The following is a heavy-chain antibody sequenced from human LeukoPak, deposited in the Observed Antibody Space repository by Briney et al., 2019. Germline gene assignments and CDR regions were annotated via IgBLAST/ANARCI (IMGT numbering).Heavy chain of an antibody. CDR2: IYYSGST. CDR1: GGSISSSSYY. CDR3: ARPDGDQYYFDY. J-gene: IGHJ4*02. V-gene: IGHV4-39*01. D-gene: IGHD4-17*01. Sequence: SETLSLTCTVSGGSISSSSYYWGWIRQPPGKGLEWIGSIYYSGSTYYNPSLKSRVTISVDTSKNQFSLKLSSVTAADTSVYYCARPDGDQYYFDYWGQGTLVTVSS.